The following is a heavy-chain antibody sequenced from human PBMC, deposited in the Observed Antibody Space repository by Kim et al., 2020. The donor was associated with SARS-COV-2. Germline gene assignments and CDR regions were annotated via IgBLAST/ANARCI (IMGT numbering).Heavy chain of an antibody. J-gene: IGHJ6*02. CDR1: GGSISSGGYY. CDR3: ARDLWGGLHSGMDV. CDR2: IYYSGST. V-gene: IGHV4-31*03. Sequence: SETLSLTCTVSGGSISSGGYYWSWIRQHPGKGLEWIGYIYYSGSTYYNPSLKSRVTISVDTSKNQFSLKLSSVTAADTAVYYCARDLWGGLHSGMDVWGQGTTVTVSS. D-gene: IGHD1-26*01.